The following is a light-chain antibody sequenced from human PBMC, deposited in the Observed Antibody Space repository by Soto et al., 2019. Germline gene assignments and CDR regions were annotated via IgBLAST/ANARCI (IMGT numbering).Light chain of an antibody. CDR3: QQYGSSPFT. CDR2: SAS. J-gene: IGKJ3*01. CDR1: QIVSSSF. V-gene: IGKV3-20*01. Sequence: EIVLTQSPGTLSLSPGERATLSCRASQIVSSSFLAWYQQKPGQAPRLLIYSASSRATGIPDRFSGSGSGTDFTLTISRLEPEDFALYYCQQYGSSPFTFGPGTEVDVK.